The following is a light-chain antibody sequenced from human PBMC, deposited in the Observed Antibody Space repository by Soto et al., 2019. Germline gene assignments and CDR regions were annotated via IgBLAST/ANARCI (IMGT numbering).Light chain of an antibody. Sequence: QAVVTQPPSASGTPGQTVTISCSGSSSNIGSNTVNWFQHLPGAVPKLLIFSNHQRPSGVPDRFSGSKSGTSASLAISGLQTEDEGDYYCSAWDDSLVVVFGGGTQLNVL. CDR1: SSNIGSNT. CDR2: SNH. J-gene: IGLJ2*01. V-gene: IGLV1-44*01. CDR3: SAWDDSLVVV.